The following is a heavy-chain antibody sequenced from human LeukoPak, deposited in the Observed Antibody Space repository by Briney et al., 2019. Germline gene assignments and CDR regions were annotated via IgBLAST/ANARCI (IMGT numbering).Heavy chain of an antibody. J-gene: IGHJ3*02. Sequence: SETLSLTCTVSGGSISSYYWSWIRQPPGKGLEWIGYIYYSGSTNYNPSLKSRVTMLVDTSKNQFSLKLSSVTAADTAVYYCARHQTPIAAAGSRYAFDIWGQGTMVTVSS. CDR2: IYYSGST. CDR1: GGSISSYY. CDR3: ARHQTPIAAAGSRYAFDI. V-gene: IGHV4-59*01. D-gene: IGHD6-13*01.